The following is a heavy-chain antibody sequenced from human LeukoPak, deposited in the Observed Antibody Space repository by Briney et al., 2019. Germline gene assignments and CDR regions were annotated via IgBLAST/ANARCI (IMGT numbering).Heavy chain of an antibody. Sequence: SSVKFSCKASVATFTSYAISWVGKAPGQGLEWMGRIIPIFGTANYAQKFQGRVTITTDESTSTAYMELSSLRSEDTAVYYCARGPYYGSTWGQGTLVTVSS. CDR1: VATFTSYA. CDR2: IIPIFGTA. J-gene: IGHJ5*02. CDR3: ARGPYYGST. D-gene: IGHD3-10*01. V-gene: IGHV1-69*05.